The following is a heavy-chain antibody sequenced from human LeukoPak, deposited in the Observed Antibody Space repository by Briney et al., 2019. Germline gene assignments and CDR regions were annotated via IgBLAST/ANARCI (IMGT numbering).Heavy chain of an antibody. CDR1: GGTFSSYT. J-gene: IGHJ4*02. CDR3: ARGSVDMATSTWDGVDY. CDR2: ISPIFGAA. V-gene: IGHV1-69*13. Sequence: SVKVSCKASGGTFSSYTINWVRQAPGQGLEWMGGISPIFGAANYAQNFRGRVTITADESTSTAYMELSSLRSEDTAMYYCARGSVDMATSTWDGVDYWGQGTLVTVSS. D-gene: IGHD5-24*01.